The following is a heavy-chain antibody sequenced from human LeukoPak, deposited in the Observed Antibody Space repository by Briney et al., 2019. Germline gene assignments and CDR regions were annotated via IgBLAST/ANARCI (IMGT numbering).Heavy chain of an antibody. D-gene: IGHD2-2*01. CDR1: GFTFSSYG. Sequence: GGSLRLSCAASGFTFSSYGMPWVRQAPGKGLEWVAVISYDGSNKYYADSVKGRFTISRDNSKNTLYLQMNSLRAEDTAVYYCAKDPHPLGVVPAAMGFGGQGTLVTVSS. CDR3: AKDPHPLGVVPAAMGF. J-gene: IGHJ4*02. V-gene: IGHV3-30*18. CDR2: ISYDGSNK.